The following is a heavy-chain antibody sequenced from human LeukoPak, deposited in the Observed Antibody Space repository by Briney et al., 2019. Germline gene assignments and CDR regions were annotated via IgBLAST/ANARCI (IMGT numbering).Heavy chain of an antibody. D-gene: IGHD6-19*01. Sequence: ASVKVSCKASGYTFTSYGISWVRQAPGQGLEWMGWISAYNGNTNYAQKLLGRVTMTTDTSTSTAYMELRSLRSDDTAVYYCARDSSGWSTNWFDPWGQGTLVTVSS. V-gene: IGHV1-18*01. CDR1: GYTFTSYG. CDR2: ISAYNGNT. J-gene: IGHJ5*02. CDR3: ARDSSGWSTNWFDP.